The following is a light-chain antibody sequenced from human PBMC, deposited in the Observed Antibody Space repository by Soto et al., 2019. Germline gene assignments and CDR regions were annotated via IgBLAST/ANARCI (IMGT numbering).Light chain of an antibody. Sequence: QAVVTQPPSVSGAPGQRVTISCTGSSSNIGAGYEVHWYQQIPGTAPKLLIYGNTNRPSGVPDRFSASKSGTSASLAITGLQAEDEADYYCSSYAGRDSVVFGGGTKLTVL. CDR2: GNT. CDR3: SSYAGRDSVV. CDR1: SSNIGAGYE. V-gene: IGLV1-40*01. J-gene: IGLJ2*01.